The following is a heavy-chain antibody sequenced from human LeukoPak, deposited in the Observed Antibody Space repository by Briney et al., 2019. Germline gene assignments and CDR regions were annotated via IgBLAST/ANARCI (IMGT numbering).Heavy chain of an antibody. CDR3: ARARYSSSSGADY. D-gene: IGHD6-6*01. Sequence: PGGSLRLSCAASGFTFSSYWMHWVRQAPGKGLVWVSRINSDASSTSYADSVKGRFTISRDNAKNTLYLQMNSLRAEDTAVYYCARARYSSSSGADYWGQGTLVTVSS. V-gene: IGHV3-74*01. CDR1: GFTFSSYW. J-gene: IGHJ4*02. CDR2: INSDASST.